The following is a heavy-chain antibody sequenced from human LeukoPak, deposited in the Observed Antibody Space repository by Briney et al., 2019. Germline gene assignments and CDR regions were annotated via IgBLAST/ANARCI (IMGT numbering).Heavy chain of an antibody. CDR1: SGSISSSSYY. V-gene: IGHV4-39*01. D-gene: IGHD2-15*01. CDR2: IYHSGST. CDR3: ASIYCSGGSCHSKWYIDL. J-gene: IGHJ2*01. Sequence: SETLSLTCTVSSGSISSSSYYWGWIRQPPGKGLEWIGSIYHSGSTYYNPSLKSRVTISVDTSKNQLSMKLSSVTAADTAVYYCASIYCSGGSCHSKWYIDLWGRGTLVTVSS.